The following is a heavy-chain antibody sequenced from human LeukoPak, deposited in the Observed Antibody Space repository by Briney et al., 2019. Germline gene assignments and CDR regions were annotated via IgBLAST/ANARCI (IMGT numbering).Heavy chain of an antibody. D-gene: IGHD3-3*01. V-gene: IGHV3-53*01. J-gene: IGHJ4*02. Sequence: GGSLRLSCAASGFTVSSNYMSWVRQAPGKGLEWVSVIYSGGSTYYADSVRGRFTISRDNSKNTLYLQMNSLRAEDTAVYYCVCRSGLSDYYWGQGTLVTVSS. CDR3: VCRSGLSDYY. CDR1: GFTVSSNY. CDR2: IYSGGST.